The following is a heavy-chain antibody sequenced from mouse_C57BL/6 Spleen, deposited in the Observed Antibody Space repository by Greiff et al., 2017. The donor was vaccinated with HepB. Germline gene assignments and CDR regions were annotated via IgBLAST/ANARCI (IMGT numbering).Heavy chain of an antibody. J-gene: IGHJ3*01. Sequence: EVQRVESEGGLVQPGSSMKLSCTASGFTFSDSYMAWVRQVPEKGLEWVANINYDGSSTYYLDSLKSRFILSSDNAKNILYLQMSRLKSEDTATYYCAREQGDYDGGVAYWGQGTLVTVSA. CDR1: GFTFSDSY. CDR2: INYDGSST. D-gene: IGHD2-4*01. CDR3: AREQGDYDGGVAY. V-gene: IGHV5-16*01.